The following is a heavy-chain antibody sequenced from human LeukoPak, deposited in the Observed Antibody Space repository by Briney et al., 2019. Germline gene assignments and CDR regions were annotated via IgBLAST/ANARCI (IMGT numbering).Heavy chain of an antibody. CDR2: ISAYNGNT. CDR1: GYTFTSYG. V-gene: IGHV1-18*01. J-gene: IGHJ6*03. Sequence: GSVKVSCKASGYTFTSYGISWVRQAPGQGLEWMGWISAYNGNTNYAQKLQGRVTMTTDTSTSTAYMELRSLRSDDTAAYYCARVSGGQQLAYYYYYMDVWGKGTTVTISS. CDR3: ARVSGGQQLAYYYYYMDV. D-gene: IGHD6-13*01.